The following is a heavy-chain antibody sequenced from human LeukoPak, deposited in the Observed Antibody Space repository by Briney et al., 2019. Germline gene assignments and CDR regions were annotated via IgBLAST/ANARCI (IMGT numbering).Heavy chain of an antibody. J-gene: IGHJ4*02. CDR2: IYYSGST. Sequence: PSETLSLTCTVSGGSISSGSYYWSWIRQPPGKGLEWIGYIYYSGSTNYNPSLKSRVTISVDTSKNQFSLKLSSVTAADTAVYYCAATLGNSDTGLDYWGQGTLVTVSS. CDR3: AATLGNSDTGLDY. CDR1: GGSISSGSYY. V-gene: IGHV4-61*01. D-gene: IGHD4-23*01.